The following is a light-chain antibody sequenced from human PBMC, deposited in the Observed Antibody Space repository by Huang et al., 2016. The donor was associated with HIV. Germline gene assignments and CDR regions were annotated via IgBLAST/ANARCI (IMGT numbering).Light chain of an antibody. J-gene: IGKJ4*01. CDR1: KGISSY. V-gene: IGKV1-8*01. CDR2: AAS. CDR3: QQYYSYPST. Sequence: AIRITQSPSSLSASTGDRVTITCRASKGISSYLAWYQQKPGKAPKLLIYAASTLQSGVPSRFSGSGSGTDFTLTISCLQSEDFATYYCQQYYSYPSTFGGGTKVEIK.